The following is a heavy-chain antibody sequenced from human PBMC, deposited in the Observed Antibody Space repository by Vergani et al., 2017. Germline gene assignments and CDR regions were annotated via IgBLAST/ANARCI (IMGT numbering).Heavy chain of an antibody. CDR1: GGSISSYY. D-gene: IGHD3-22*01. CDR3: ARVTELYYYDSSAWFDP. CDR2: INHSGST. V-gene: IGHV4-59*01. Sequence: QVQLQESGPGLVKPSETLSLTCTVSGGSISSYYWSWIRQPPGKGLEWIGEINHSGSTNYNPSLKSRVTISVDTSKNQFSLKLSSVTAADTAVYYCARVTELYYYDSSAWFDPWGQGTLVTVSS. J-gene: IGHJ5*02.